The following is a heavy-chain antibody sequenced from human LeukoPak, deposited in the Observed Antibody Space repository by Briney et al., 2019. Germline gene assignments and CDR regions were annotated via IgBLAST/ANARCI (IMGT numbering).Heavy chain of an antibody. CDR2: ISAYNGNT. CDR1: GYTFTSYG. CDR3: ARDIFPYYYDSSGYYAFDI. D-gene: IGHD3-22*01. V-gene: IGHV1-18*01. J-gene: IGHJ3*02. Sequence: ASVKVSCKASGYTFTSYGISWVRQAPGQGLEWMGWISAYNGNTNYAQKLQGRVTMTTDTSTSTAYMELRSLRSDDTAVYYCARDIFPYYYDSSGYYAFDIWGQGTMVTVSS.